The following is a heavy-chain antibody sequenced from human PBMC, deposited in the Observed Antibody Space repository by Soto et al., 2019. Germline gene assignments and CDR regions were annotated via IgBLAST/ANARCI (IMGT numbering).Heavy chain of an antibody. CDR3: ARDKITGLFDY. Sequence: SETLCLTCAVYGGSFSGYYWSWIRQPPGTGLEWIGEINHSGSTNYNPSLKSRVTISVDTSKNQFSLKLTSVTAADTAVYYCARDKITGLFDYWGQGTLVTVSS. D-gene: IGHD2-8*02. CDR2: INHSGST. CDR1: GGSFSGYY. J-gene: IGHJ4*02. V-gene: IGHV4-34*01.